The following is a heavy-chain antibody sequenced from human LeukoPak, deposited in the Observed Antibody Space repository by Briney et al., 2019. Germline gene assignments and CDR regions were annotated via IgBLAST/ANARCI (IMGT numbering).Heavy chain of an antibody. Sequence: SETLSLTCTVSGGSISSSSYYWSWIRQPPGKGLEWIGEIYHSGSTNYNPSLKSRVTISVDKSKNQFSLKLSSVTAADTAVYYCARSRVRLFPYYFDYWGQGTLVTVSS. D-gene: IGHD3-22*01. V-gene: IGHV4-61*05. CDR1: GGSISSSSYY. CDR3: ARSRVRLFPYYFDY. J-gene: IGHJ4*02. CDR2: IYHSGST.